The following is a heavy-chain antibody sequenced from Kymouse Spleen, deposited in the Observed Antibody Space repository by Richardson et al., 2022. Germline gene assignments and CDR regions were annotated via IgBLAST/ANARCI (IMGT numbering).Heavy chain of an antibody. CDR1: GFTFSNAW. CDR2: IKSKTDGGTT. CDR3: TTRTTVGYYFDY. D-gene: IGHD4-11,IGHD4-11*01. J-gene: IGHJ4*02. V-gene: IGHV3-15*01. Sequence: EVQLVESGGGLVKPGGSLRLSCAASGFTFSNAWMSWVRQAPGKGLEWVGRIKSKTDGGTTDYAAPVKGRFTISRDDSKNTLYLQMNSLKTEDTAVYYCTTRTTVGYYFDYWGQGTLVTVSS.